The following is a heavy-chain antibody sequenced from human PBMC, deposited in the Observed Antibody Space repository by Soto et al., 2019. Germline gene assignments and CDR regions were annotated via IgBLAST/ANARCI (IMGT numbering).Heavy chain of an antibody. V-gene: IGHV4-34*01. CDR3: ASGPGAATTPDWFDP. CDR1: GGSFSGYS. D-gene: IGHD1-1*01. Sequence: SETLSLTCAVYGGSFSGYSWSWIRQPPGKGLEWIGEITYSGSTKYNPSLKSRVTISVDTSKNQLSLNLSSVTAADTAKYYCASGPGAATTPDWFDPWGQGTLVTVSS. CDR2: ITYSGST. J-gene: IGHJ5*02.